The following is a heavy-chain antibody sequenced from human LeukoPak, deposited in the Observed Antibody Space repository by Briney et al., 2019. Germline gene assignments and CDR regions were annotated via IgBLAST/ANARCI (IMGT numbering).Heavy chain of an antibody. D-gene: IGHD1-1*01. V-gene: IGHV4-59*12. CDR2: IYYSGST. CDR1: GGSISSYY. J-gene: IGHJ4*02. Sequence: PSETLSLTCTVSGGSISSYYWTWIRQPPGKGLEWIGYIYYSGSTNYSPSLKSRVSISVDTSKNHFSLKLSSVTAADTAVYYCARDSERGYWGQGTLVTVSS. CDR3: ARDSERGY.